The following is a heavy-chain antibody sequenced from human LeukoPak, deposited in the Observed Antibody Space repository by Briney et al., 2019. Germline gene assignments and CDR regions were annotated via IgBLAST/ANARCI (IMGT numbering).Heavy chain of an antibody. CDR1: GFTFSSYG. CDR3: AKEHIVLMVYAGGY. D-gene: IGHD2-8*01. J-gene: IGHJ4*02. Sequence: GGSLRLSCAASGFTFSSYGMTWVRQAPGKGLEWVSSISGTGGGTYYADSVKGRFTISRDNSKNTLYLQMNSLRAEDTAVYYCAKEHIVLMVYAGGYWGQGTLVTVSS. CDR2: ISGTGGGT. V-gene: IGHV3-23*01.